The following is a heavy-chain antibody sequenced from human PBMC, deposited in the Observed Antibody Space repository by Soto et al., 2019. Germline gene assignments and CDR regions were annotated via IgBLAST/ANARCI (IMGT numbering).Heavy chain of an antibody. CDR2: IYYSGST. V-gene: IGHV4-59*01. CDR1: GGSISSYY. D-gene: IGHD3-22*01. J-gene: IGHJ3*02. Sequence: SETLSLNCTVSGGSISSYYWSWIRQPPGKGLEWIGYIYYSGSTNYKPSLKSRVTISVDTSKNQFSPKLSSVTAADTAVYYCAREIKFNSYYYYINGSEIRRYDICGQGTMVSVSS. CDR3: AREIKFNSYYYYINGSEIRRYDI.